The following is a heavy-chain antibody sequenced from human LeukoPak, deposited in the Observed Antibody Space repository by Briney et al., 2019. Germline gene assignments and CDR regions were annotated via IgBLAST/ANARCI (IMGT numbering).Heavy chain of an antibody. CDR1: GGTFSSYA. V-gene: IGHV1-69*04. J-gene: IGHJ5*02. CDR2: IIPIFGIA. D-gene: IGHD4-17*01. CDR3: ASGGTTVTLNWFDP. Sequence: ASVKVSCKASGGTFSSYAISWVRQAPGQGLEWMGRIIPIFGIANYAQKFQGRVTITADQSTSTAYMELSSLRSEDTAVYYCASGGTTVTLNWFDPWGQGTLVTVSS.